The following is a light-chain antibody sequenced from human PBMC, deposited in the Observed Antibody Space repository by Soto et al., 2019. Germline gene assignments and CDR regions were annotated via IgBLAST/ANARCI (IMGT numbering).Light chain of an antibody. J-gene: IGKJ1*01. CDR3: QQYGSSPRT. Sequence: EIVLTQSPGTLSLSPGERATLSCRASQTVSSSYLAWYQQKPGQAPRLLIYDASNRATGIPDRFGGSGSGADFTLTISRLEPEDFAVYYCQQYGSSPRTFGQGTKVEI. V-gene: IGKV3-20*01. CDR2: DAS. CDR1: QTVSSSY.